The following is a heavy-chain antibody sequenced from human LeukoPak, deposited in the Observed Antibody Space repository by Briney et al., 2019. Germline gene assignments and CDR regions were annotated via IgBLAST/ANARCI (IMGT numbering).Heavy chain of an antibody. CDR1: GSTLSSYR. CDR2: IKQDGREK. Sequence: GGSLRLSRVDSGSTLSSYRMTWVRQAQGKVLEWVANIKQDGREKHYVDAVKGRFTISRDNAKNSLYLQMNSLRAGDTAVYYCARGSNYAFDSWGQGTLVTVSS. J-gene: IGHJ4*02. D-gene: IGHD5-18*01. CDR3: ARGSNYAFDS. V-gene: IGHV3-7*03.